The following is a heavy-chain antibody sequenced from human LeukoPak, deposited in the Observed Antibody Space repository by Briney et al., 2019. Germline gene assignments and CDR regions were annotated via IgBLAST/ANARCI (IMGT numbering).Heavy chain of an antibody. CDR1: GYSISSGYY. Sequence: SETLSLTCAVSGYSISSGYYWGWIRQPPGKGLEWIGSIYHSGSTYYNPSLKSRVTISVDTSKNQFSLKLSSVTAADTAVYYRARGLGRAVAGTGYYYMDVWGKGTTVTVSS. CDR2: IYHSGST. CDR3: ARGLGRAVAGTGYYYMDV. J-gene: IGHJ6*03. V-gene: IGHV4-38-2*01. D-gene: IGHD6-19*01.